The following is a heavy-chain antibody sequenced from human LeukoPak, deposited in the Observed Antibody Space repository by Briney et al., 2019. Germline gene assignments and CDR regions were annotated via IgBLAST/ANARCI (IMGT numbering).Heavy chain of an antibody. Sequence: GASVKVSCKASGYTFTGYYMHWVRQAPGQGLEWMGRINPNSGGTNYAQKFQGRVTMTRDTPISTAYMELSRLRSDDTAVYYCARDFNYYDSSGYYYDFDYWGQGTLVTVSS. CDR3: ARDFNYYDSSGYYYDFDY. V-gene: IGHV1-2*06. CDR1: GYTFTGYY. J-gene: IGHJ4*02. D-gene: IGHD3-22*01. CDR2: INPNSGGT.